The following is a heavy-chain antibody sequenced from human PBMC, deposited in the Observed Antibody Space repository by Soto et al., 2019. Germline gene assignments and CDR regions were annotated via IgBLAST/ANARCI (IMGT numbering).Heavy chain of an antibody. Sequence: QVQLVESGGGLVKPGGSLRLSSAASGFTFSGHYMTWIRQAPGKGLEWISYISTDGTTTYYADSVKRRFTIYRDNAKNSLYLQMNSLRAEDTAVYFYARDVGVAGAFDIWGQGTMVTVSS. D-gene: IGHD2-21*01. J-gene: IGHJ3*02. V-gene: IGHV3-11*01. CDR2: ISTDGTTT. CDR1: GFTFSGHY. CDR3: ARDVGVAGAFDI.